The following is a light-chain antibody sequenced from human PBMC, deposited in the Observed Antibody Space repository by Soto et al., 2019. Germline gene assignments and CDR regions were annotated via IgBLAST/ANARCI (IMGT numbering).Light chain of an antibody. CDR3: VSYTSSTTYV. V-gene: IGLV2-8*01. CDR1: KNDIGVYDF. CDR2: EVV. Sequence: QSVLTQPPSASGSPGQSVTISCTGTKNDIGVYDFVSWYQHHPGKAPRLIIYEVVQRPSGVPDRFSGSKSGNTASLTVSGLQAADEADYYCVSYTSSTTYVFGTGTQLTVL. J-gene: IGLJ7*01.